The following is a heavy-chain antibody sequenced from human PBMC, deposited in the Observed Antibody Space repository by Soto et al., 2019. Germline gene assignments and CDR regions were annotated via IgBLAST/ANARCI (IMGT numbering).Heavy chain of an antibody. CDR3: ARVRREYDNSGPVYY. D-gene: IGHD3-22*01. J-gene: IGHJ4*02. V-gene: IGHV4-59*12. CDR1: GGSISSSS. CDR2: IFYTGST. Sequence: PSETLSLTCTVSGGSISSSSWNWIRQAPGKRLEWIGCIFYTGSTNFNPSLESRVAMSLDTSKNQFSLKLSSVTAADTAVYYCARVRREYDNSGPVYYWGQGTLVTVSS.